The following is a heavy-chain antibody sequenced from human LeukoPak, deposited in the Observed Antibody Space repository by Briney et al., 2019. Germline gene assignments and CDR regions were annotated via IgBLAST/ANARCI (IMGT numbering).Heavy chain of an antibody. V-gene: IGHV1-2*02. Sequence: ASVKVSCKASGYIFTTYDITWVRQAPGQGLEWMGWINPNSGGTNYAQKFQGRVTMTRDTSISTAYMELSRLRSDDTAVYYCARDKDVWGSYYNPFDYWGQGTLVTVSS. CDR1: GYIFTTYD. CDR3: ARDKDVWGSYYNPFDY. J-gene: IGHJ4*02. D-gene: IGHD3-10*01. CDR2: INPNSGGT.